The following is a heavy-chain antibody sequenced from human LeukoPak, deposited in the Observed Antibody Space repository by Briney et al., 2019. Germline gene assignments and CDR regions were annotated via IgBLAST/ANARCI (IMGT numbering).Heavy chain of an antibody. V-gene: IGHV1-18*01. CDR2: ISAYNGNT. CDR1: GGTFSDHA. J-gene: IGHJ4*02. D-gene: IGHD6-13*01. Sequence: ASVKVSCKASGGTFSDHAVSWVRQAPGQGLEWMGWISAYNGNTNYAQKLQGRVTMTTDTSTSTAYMELRSLRSDDTAVYYCARDRIAAAGEAYDYWGQGTLVTVSS. CDR3: ARDRIAAAGEAYDY.